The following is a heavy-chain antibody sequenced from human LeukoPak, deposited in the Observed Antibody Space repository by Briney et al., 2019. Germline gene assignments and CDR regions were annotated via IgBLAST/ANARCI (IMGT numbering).Heavy chain of an antibody. V-gene: IGHV1-2*06. CDR1: GYTFTGYY. Sequence: ASVKVSCKASGYTFTGYYMHWVRQAPGQGLEWMGRINPNSGGTNYAQKFQGRVTLTRDTSISTAYMELSRLRSDDTAVYYCARDLSDILSGYFRGGDYWGQGTLVTVSS. CDR3: ARDLSDILSGYFRGGDY. J-gene: IGHJ4*02. CDR2: INPNSGGT. D-gene: IGHD3-9*01.